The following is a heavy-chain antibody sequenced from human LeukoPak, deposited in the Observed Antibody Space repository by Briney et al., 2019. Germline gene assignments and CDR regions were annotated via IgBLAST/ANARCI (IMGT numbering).Heavy chain of an antibody. Sequence: SETLSLTCTVSSGSISSGGYYWSWIRQHPGKGLEWIGYIYHSGTIYYSPSLKNRITISIDTSKNQFSLKLSSVTAADTAVYYCARELAGITGTRFDPWGQGTLVTVSS. V-gene: IGHV4-30-4*08. CDR2: IYHSGTI. D-gene: IGHD1-20*01. CDR3: ARELAGITGTRFDP. CDR1: SGSISSGGYY. J-gene: IGHJ5*02.